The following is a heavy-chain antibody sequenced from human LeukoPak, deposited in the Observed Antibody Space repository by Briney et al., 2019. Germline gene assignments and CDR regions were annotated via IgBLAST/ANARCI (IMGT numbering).Heavy chain of an antibody. Sequence: ASVKVSCKASGYTFTGHYMHWVRQAPGRGLEWMGWINPKNAGTNFAQRFQGRVTMTRDTSINTAHLELTRLTSDDTAVYYCAKGIDLATGDHWGQGTLVAVSS. J-gene: IGHJ4*02. CDR3: AKGIDLATGDH. CDR2: INPKNAGT. D-gene: IGHD2-21*01. CDR1: GYTFTGHY. V-gene: IGHV1-2*02.